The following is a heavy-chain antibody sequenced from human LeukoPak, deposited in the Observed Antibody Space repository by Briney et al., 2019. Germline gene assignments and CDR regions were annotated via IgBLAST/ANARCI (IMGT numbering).Heavy chain of an antibody. V-gene: IGHV3-48*03. CDR1: GFTFSNHE. CDR2: ISSSGGTI. J-gene: IGHJ6*02. D-gene: IGHD2-21*02. CDR3: ARDRGVTLFYYGMDV. Sequence: GGSLRLSCAASGFTFSNHEMNWVRQAPGKGLEWVSYISSSGGTIYYADSVKGRFTISRDNAKTSLYLQMNSLRAEDTAVYYCARDRGVTLFYYGMDVWGQGTTVTVSS.